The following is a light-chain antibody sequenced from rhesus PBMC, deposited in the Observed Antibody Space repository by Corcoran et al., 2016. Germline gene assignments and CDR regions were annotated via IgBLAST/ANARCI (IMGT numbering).Light chain of an antibody. V-gene: IGKV1-22*01. J-gene: IGKJ2*01. CDR3: LQYSSSPYS. CDR2: KAS. Sequence: DIQMTQSPSSLSASVGDTVTITCRASQSISSWVAWYQQKPGKAPKLLIYKASCLQSGVPSRFSGSGAGTVVTLTICRLQPEGFATYYCLQYSSSPYSFGQGTKVEIK. CDR1: QSISSW.